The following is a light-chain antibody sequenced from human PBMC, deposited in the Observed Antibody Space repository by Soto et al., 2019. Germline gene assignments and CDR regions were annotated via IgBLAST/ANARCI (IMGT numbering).Light chain of an antibody. CDR2: GDS. CDR3: QSYDSSLSGWL. Sequence: QSVLTQPPSVSGAPGQRGTISCTGSSANIGAGYNVHWYQQVPVTAPKLLIYGDSNRPSVVPDRFSGSKSGTSASLAITGLQAEDEADYYCQSYDSSLSGWLFGGGTKLTVL. J-gene: IGLJ3*02. CDR1: SANIGAGYN. V-gene: IGLV1-40*01.